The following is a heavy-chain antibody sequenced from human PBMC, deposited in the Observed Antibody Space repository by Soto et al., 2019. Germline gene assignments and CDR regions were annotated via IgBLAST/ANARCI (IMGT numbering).Heavy chain of an antibody. V-gene: IGHV3-15*01. D-gene: IGHD3-22*01. Sequence: GGSLRLSCTASGFTFSNAWMTWVRQAPGKGLEWVGRIKSKTDGGTTDYAAPVKGRFTISRDDSKNTMYLQMNSLKTEDTAVYYCTIPRGPMIRPWGQGNLVTFSS. CDR2: IKSKTDGGTT. J-gene: IGHJ5*02. CDR1: GFTFSNAW. CDR3: TIPRGPMIRP.